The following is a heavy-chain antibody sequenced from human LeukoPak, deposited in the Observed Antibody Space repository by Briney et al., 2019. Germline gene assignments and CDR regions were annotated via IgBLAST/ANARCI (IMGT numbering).Heavy chain of an antibody. J-gene: IGHJ4*02. CDR3: ARKGAAGPSFDY. CDR1: AGSSNTYY. CDR2: IYYSGTS. V-gene: IGHV4-59*08. D-gene: IGHD6-13*01. Sequence: PSETLSLTCAVSAGSSNTYYWGWIRQPPGKGLEWIGYIYYSGTSYYNPSLKSRVTISVDTSRTRFSLNLNSVTAADTAVYFCARKGAAGPSFDYWGQGTLVTVSS.